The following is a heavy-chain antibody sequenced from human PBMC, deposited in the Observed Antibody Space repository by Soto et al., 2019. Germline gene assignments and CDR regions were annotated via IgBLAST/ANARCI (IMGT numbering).Heavy chain of an antibody. CDR3: AKATYDYIWGSSYRGVEPGDAFDI. V-gene: IGHV3-9*01. CDR2: ISWNSGSI. CDR1: GFTFDDYA. D-gene: IGHD3-16*01. Sequence: EVQLVESGGGLVQPGRSLRLSCAASGFTFDDYAMHWVRQAPGKGLEWVSGISWNSGSIGYADSVKGRFTISRDNAKNSLYLQMNSLRAEDTALYYCAKATYDYIWGSSYRGVEPGDAFDIWGQGTMVTVSS. J-gene: IGHJ3*02.